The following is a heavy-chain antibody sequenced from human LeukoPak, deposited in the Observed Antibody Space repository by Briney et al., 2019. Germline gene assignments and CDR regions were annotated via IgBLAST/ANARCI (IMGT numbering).Heavy chain of an antibody. J-gene: IGHJ4*02. CDR2: ISGETNNT. Sequence: GGSLRLSCVASGLTFSNSAMTWVRQGPGKGLEWVSSISGETNNTYYSDSVKGRFTVSRDNSKNTVFLQMNSLRAEDTAVYYCARESLQGSGYSLDYWGQGTLVTVSS. CDR1: GLTFSNSA. D-gene: IGHD3-22*01. CDR3: ARESLQGSGYSLDY. V-gene: IGHV3-23*01.